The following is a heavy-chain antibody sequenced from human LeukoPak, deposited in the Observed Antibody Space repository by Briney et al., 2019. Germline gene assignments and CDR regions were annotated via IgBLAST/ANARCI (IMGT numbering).Heavy chain of an antibody. D-gene: IGHD6-13*01. Sequence: ASVKVSCKASGYTFTSYYMHWVRQAPGQGLEWMGIINPSGGSTSYAQNFQGRVTMTGDTSISTAYMELTRLTSDDTAKYYCAIGPAAAGTFDFWGQGTLVTVSS. CDR3: AIGPAAAGTFDF. CDR1: GYTFTSYY. CDR2: INPSGGST. V-gene: IGHV1-46*01. J-gene: IGHJ4*02.